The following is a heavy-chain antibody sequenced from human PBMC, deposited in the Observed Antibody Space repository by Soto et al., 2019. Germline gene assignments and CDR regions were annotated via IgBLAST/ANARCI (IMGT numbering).Heavy chain of an antibody. J-gene: IGHJ4*02. V-gene: IGHV4-39*01. CDR2: IFYSGST. D-gene: IGHD6-13*01. Sequence: PSETLSLTCSVSGGSISSSSYYWGWIRQPPGKGLEWIGSIFYSGSTYYNPSLKSRVTISVDTSKNQFSLKLSSVTAADTAVYYCARHMSSTWYSHLDNWGQGTLVTVSS. CDR1: GGSISSSSYY. CDR3: ARHMSSTWYSHLDN.